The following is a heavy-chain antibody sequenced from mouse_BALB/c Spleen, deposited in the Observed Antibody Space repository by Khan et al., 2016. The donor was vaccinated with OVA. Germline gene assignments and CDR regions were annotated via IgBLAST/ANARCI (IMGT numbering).Heavy chain of an antibody. Sequence: EVKLVESGGGLVQPGGSRKLSCVASGFTFSSFGMHWVRQAPEKGLEWFAYISGDSYTIYYTDTVKGRFTISRDNPKNPLFLQMTSLRSEDMAMYYCARSYFYGYYFDQWGQGTTLTVSS. CDR2: ISGDSYTI. J-gene: IGHJ2*01. V-gene: IGHV5-17*02. D-gene: IGHD1-1*01. CDR1: GFTFSSFG. CDR3: ARSYFYGYYFDQ.